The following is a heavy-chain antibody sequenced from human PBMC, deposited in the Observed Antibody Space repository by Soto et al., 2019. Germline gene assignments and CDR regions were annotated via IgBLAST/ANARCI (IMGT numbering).Heavy chain of an antibody. J-gene: IGHJ3*02. Sequence: QVQLVQSGAEVMKPGASLKVSCEASGYSFSTYVIQWVRQAPGQGLEWMGWINVGSGDTKYSQMFQGRVTIRADTSASIVYMELSSLTSEDTAVYYCARARPAYYGAGSYAFDIWGRGTVVTVSS. CDR1: GYSFSTYV. V-gene: IGHV1-3*01. CDR3: ARARPAYYGAGSYAFDI. CDR2: INVGSGDT. D-gene: IGHD3-10*01.